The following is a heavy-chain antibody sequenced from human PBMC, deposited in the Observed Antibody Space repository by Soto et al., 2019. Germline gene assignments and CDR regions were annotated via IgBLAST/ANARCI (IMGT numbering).Heavy chain of an antibody. CDR1: GGSISISTYY. Sequence: QLQLQESGPGLLKPSETLSLTCTVSGGSISISTYYWGWIRQPPGKGLEWIGNIYYSGTTYYYPSLKSRVTISVDTSNNQFSLKLTSVTAADTAVYYCVRLYNDNWYFDYWGQGTLVTVSS. D-gene: IGHD1-1*01. CDR2: IYYSGTT. CDR3: VRLYNDNWYFDY. J-gene: IGHJ4*02. V-gene: IGHV4-39*01.